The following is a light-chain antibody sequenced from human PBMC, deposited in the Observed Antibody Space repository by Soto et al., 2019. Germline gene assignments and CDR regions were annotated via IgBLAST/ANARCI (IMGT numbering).Light chain of an antibody. CDR2: GAS. J-gene: IGKJ5*01. CDR1: QSVSSN. Sequence: LVITQAPATLSESPGERATLSCRASQSVSSNLAWYPQKPGQAPRLLIYGASTRATGIPARFSGSGSGTEFTLTISSLQSEDFAVYYCQQYNNWPPITLGQGTRLEIK. V-gene: IGKV3-15*01. CDR3: QQYNNWPPIT.